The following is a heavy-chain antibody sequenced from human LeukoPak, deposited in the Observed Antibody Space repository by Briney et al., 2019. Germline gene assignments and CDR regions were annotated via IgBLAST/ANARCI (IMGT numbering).Heavy chain of an antibody. Sequence: ASVKVSCKASGGTFSSYAISWVRQAPGQGLEWMGWISAYNGNTNYAQKLQGRVTMTTDTSTSTAYMELRSLRSDDTAVYYCARVSIDGIAARGGWFDPWGQGTLVTVSS. CDR2: ISAYNGNT. CDR3: ARVSIDGIAARGGWFDP. J-gene: IGHJ5*02. V-gene: IGHV1-18*01. CDR1: GGTFSSYA. D-gene: IGHD6-6*01.